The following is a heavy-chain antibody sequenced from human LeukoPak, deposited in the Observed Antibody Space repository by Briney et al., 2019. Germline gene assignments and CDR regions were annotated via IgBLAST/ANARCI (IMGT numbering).Heavy chain of an antibody. CDR1: GGSFSGYY. CDR3: ARGSRITGTTPIDY. CDR2: INHSGST. D-gene: IGHD1-7*01. V-gene: IGHV4-34*01. Sequence: SSETLSLTCAVYGGSFSGYYWSWIRQPPGKGLEWIGEINHSGSTNYNPSLKSRVTISVDTSKNQFSLKLSSVTTADTAVYYCARGSRITGTTPIDYWGQGTLVTVSS. J-gene: IGHJ4*02.